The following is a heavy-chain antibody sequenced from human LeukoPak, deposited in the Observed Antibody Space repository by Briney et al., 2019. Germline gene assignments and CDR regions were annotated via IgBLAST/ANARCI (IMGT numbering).Heavy chain of an antibody. Sequence: SVKVPCKASGGTFSSYAISWVRQAPGQGLEWMGGIIPIFGTANYAQKFQGRVTITTDESTSTAYMELSSLRSEDTAVYYCARVGGTTGTTVAWGQGTLVTVSS. CDR1: GGTFSSYA. V-gene: IGHV1-69*05. D-gene: IGHD1-1*01. CDR2: IIPIFGTA. J-gene: IGHJ4*02. CDR3: ARVGGTTGTTVA.